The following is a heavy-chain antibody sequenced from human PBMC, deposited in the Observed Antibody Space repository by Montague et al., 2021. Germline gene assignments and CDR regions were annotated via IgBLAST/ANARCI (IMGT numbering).Heavy chain of an antibody. V-gene: IGHV4-59*13. J-gene: IGHJ4*02. CDR2: IYYSGSAGGAT. CDR3: ARGRGNSYVSFDS. Sequence: ETLSLTCTVSGGSISSFYWSWIRQPPEKGLELIAYIYYSGSAGGATNYNPSLKSRVTISVDSSKNQLSLQLTSVTTADTAVYYCARGRGNSYVSFDSWGQGTLISVSS. CDR1: GGSISSFY. D-gene: IGHD5-18*01.